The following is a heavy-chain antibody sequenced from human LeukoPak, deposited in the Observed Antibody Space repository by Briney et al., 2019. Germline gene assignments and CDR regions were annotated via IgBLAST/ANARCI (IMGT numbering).Heavy chain of an antibody. CDR2: ISSSSSYI. CDR1: GFTFSSYS. D-gene: IGHD6-6*01. Sequence: TGGSLRLSSAASGFTFSSYSMNSVRQAPGKGLEWVSSISSSSSYIYYADSVKGRFTISRENAKNSLYLQMNSLRAEDTAVYYCASPLYSSSSVWGQGTLVTVSS. V-gene: IGHV3-21*04. CDR3: ASPLYSSSSV. J-gene: IGHJ4*02.